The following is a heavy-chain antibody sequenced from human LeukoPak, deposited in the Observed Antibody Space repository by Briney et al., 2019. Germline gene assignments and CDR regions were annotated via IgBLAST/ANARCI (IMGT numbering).Heavy chain of an antibody. CDR2: IRSKAYGGTT. J-gene: IGHJ4*02. CDR3: TRVDVYFDY. Sequence: PGGSLRLSCTASGFTFGDYAMSWVRQAPGKGLEWVGFIRSKAYGGTTEYAASVKGRFTISRDDSKSIAYLQMYSLKTEDTAVYYCTRVDVYFDYWGQGTLVTVSS. V-gene: IGHV3-49*04. CDR1: GFTFGDYA. D-gene: IGHD3-9*01.